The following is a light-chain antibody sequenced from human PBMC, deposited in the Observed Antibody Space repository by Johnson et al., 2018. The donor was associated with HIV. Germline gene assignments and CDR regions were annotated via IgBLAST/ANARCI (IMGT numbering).Light chain of an antibody. Sequence: QSLLTQPPSVSAAPGQKVTISCSGSSSNIGNNYVSWYQQLPGTAPKLLIYDNNKRPSGIPDRFSGSKSGTSATLGITGLQTGDEADYYWGTWDSSLSASVFGTGTKVTVL. J-gene: IGLJ1*01. CDR1: SSNIGNNY. CDR2: DNN. CDR3: GTWDSSLSASV. V-gene: IGLV1-51*01.